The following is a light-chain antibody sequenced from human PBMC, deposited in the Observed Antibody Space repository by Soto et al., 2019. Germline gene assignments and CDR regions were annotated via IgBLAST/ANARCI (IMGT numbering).Light chain of an antibody. V-gene: IGKV4-1*01. J-gene: IGKJ1*01. CDR3: QQYYRTPLT. CDR2: WAS. CDR1: QSVLYSSNNKNY. Sequence: DIVMTQSPDSLAVSLGERATINCKSSQSVLYSSNNKNYLAWYQQQPGQPPKLLIYWASTRESGVPDRFSGSGSGTDFTLTISSLQAEDVAVYYCQQYYRTPLTFGHGTKVEIK.